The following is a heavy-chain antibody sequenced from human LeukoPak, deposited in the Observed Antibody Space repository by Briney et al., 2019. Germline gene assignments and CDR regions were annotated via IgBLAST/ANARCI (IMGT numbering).Heavy chain of an antibody. CDR3: ARGSGDILTGYSGMDV. V-gene: IGHV3-53*01. CDR2: VYKGGTT. J-gene: IGHJ6*02. CDR1: GFPVGSYY. Sequence: GGSLRLTCEASGFPVGSYYLTWVRQAPGKGLEWVSAVYKGGTTYYAESVKGRFTVSRDNSKNSFSLQMNSLSADDTAVYYCARGSGDILTGYSGMDVWGQGTTVIVSS. D-gene: IGHD3-9*01.